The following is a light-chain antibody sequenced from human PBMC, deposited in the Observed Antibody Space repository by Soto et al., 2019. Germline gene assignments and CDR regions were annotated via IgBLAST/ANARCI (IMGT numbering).Light chain of an antibody. CDR1: QGISNY. V-gene: IGKV1-27*01. CDR3: QKYNSAPRT. CDR2: AAS. J-gene: IGKJ1*01. Sequence: DIQMTQSPSSLSASVGDRVTITCRASQGISNYLAWYQQKPGKVPKLLIYAASTLQLGVPSRFSGSGSGTKFTLTISRLQPEDVATYYCQKYNSAPRTFGQGTKVEIK.